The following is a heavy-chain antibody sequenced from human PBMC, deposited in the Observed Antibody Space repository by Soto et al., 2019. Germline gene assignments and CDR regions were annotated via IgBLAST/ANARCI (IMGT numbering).Heavy chain of an antibody. CDR1: GYTFSKYG. V-gene: IGHV1-18*01. CDR3: ARGVPESNAYYYYMDV. CDR2: IDPSNGNT. Sequence: QVQLLQSGGEVRKPGASVKVSCKASGYTFSKYGISWVRQARGQGLEWMAWIDPSNGNTNYAQKFQGRVTLTTDTSTTTAYMDLRSVKAADTAVYFCARGVPESNAYYYYMDVWGKGTTVTVSS. J-gene: IGHJ6*03.